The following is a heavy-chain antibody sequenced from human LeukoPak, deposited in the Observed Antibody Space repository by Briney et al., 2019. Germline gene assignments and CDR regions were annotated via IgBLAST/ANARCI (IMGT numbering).Heavy chain of an antibody. J-gene: IGHJ4*02. CDR2: INHSGST. D-gene: IGHD6-6*01. V-gene: IGHV4-34*01. CDR3: ARGTGIAARPKFDY. Sequence: PSETLSLTCAVYGGSFSGYYWSWIRQPPGKGLEWIGEINHSGSTNYDPSLKSRVTTSVDTSKNQFSLKLSSVTAADTAVYYCARGTGIAARPKFDYWGQGTLVTVSS. CDR1: GGSFSGYY.